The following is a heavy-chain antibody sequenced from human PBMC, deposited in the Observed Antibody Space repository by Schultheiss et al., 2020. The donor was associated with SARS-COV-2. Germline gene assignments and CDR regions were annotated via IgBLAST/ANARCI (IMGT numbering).Heavy chain of an antibody. J-gene: IGHJ5*02. CDR1: GFTFSSYS. CDR3: ARVGGPYSSSWRGAWFDP. CDR2: IWYDGSNK. D-gene: IGHD6-13*01. Sequence: GGSLRLSCAASGFTFSSYSMNWVRQAPGKGLEWVAVIWYDGSNKYYADSVKGRFTISRDNAKNSLYLQMNSLRAEDTAVYYCARVGGPYSSSWRGAWFDPWGQGTLVTVSS. V-gene: IGHV3-33*08.